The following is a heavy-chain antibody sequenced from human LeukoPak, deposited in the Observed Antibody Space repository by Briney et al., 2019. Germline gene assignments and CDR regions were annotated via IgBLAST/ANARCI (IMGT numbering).Heavy chain of an antibody. J-gene: IGHJ4*02. V-gene: IGHV4-39*01. CDR3: ARGVYYGSGNYYNVWNY. D-gene: IGHD3-10*01. CDR2: IYYSGST. Sequence: SETLSLTCTVSGGSISSGSYYWGWIRQPPGKGLEWIGSIYYSGSTYYNPSLKSRVTISVDTSKNQFSLKLSSVTAADTAVYYCARGVYYGSGNYYNVWNYWGQGTLVTVSS. CDR1: GGSISSGSYY.